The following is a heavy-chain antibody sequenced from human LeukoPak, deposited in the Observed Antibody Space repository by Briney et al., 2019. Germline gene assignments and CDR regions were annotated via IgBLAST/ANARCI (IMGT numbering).Heavy chain of an antibody. CDR2: INPNSGGT. D-gene: IGHD2-2*01. Sequence: GASVKVSCKASGYTFTGYYMHWVRQAPGQGLEWMGWINPNSGGTNYAQKFQGRVTMTRDTSISTAYMELSRLRSDDTAVYYCASVHQLLKWRLDAFDIWGQGTMVTVSS. V-gene: IGHV1-2*02. J-gene: IGHJ3*02. CDR3: ASVHQLLKWRLDAFDI. CDR1: GYTFTGYY.